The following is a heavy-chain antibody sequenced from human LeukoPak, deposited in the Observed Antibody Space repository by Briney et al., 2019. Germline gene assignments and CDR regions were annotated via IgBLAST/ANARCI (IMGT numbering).Heavy chain of an antibody. D-gene: IGHD1-1*01. Sequence: GGSLRLSCVASTFTLSSSWMTWVRQAPEKGREWVATIKPDVSERYSVDSVRGRFTISRDNAENSLYLQMNSLRVEDTGVYFCGTDEKWNFAYWGQGTGDSVSS. CDR3: GTDEKWNFAY. V-gene: IGHV3-7*01. CDR2: IKPDVSER. J-gene: IGHJ1*01. CDR1: TFTLSSSW.